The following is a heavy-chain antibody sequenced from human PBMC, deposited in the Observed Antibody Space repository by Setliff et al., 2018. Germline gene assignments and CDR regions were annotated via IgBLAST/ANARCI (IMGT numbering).Heavy chain of an antibody. D-gene: IGHD5-18*01. CDR3: ARDGGMGMVKGYYYGLDA. CDR2: LYGGGNT. CDR1: GFTVSSND. J-gene: IGHJ6*02. V-gene: IGHV3-53*01. Sequence: PGESLKISCAASGFTVSSNDMSWVRQAPGKGLEWIALLYGGGNTFYADSVKGRFTISRDNAKNSLYLRMNSLTVEDTAVYFCARDGGMGMVKGYYYGLDAWGPGTSVTVSS.